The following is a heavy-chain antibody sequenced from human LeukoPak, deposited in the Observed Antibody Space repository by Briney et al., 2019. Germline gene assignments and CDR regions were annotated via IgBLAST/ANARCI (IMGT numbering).Heavy chain of an antibody. V-gene: IGHV1-69*02. D-gene: IGHD3-22*01. J-gene: IGHJ4*02. CDR1: GYTFTGCY. CDR3: ASSSGYPHYFDY. Sequence: ASVKVSCKASGYTFTGCYMHWVRQAPGQGLEWMGRIIPILGIANYAQKFQGRVTITADKSTSTAYMELSSLRSEDTAVYYCASSSGYPHYFDYWGQGTLVTVSS. CDR2: IIPILGIA.